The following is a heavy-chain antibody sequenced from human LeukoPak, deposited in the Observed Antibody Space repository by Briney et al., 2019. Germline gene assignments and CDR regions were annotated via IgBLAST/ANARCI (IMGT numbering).Heavy chain of an antibody. CDR1: GYSFTSYW. J-gene: IGHJ6*02. D-gene: IGHD3-9*01. V-gene: IGHV5-51*01. CDR2: IYPGDSGT. Sequence: GESLKISCKGSGYSFTSYWIGWVRQMPGKGLEWMGIIYPGDSGTRYSPSFQGQVTISADKSISTAYLQWSSLKASDTAMYYCARGGVTGYSPYYGMDVWGQGTTVTVSS. CDR3: ARGGVTGYSPYYGMDV.